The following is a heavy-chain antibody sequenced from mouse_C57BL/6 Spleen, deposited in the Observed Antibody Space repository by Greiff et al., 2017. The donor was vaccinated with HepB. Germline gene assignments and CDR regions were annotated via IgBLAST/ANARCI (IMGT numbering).Heavy chain of an antibody. CDR2: INPNNGGT. V-gene: IGHV1-26*01. CDR1: GYTFTDYY. D-gene: IGHD1-1*02. CDR3: ARCGNYAMDY. J-gene: IGHJ4*01. Sequence: VQLQQSGPELVKPGASVKISCKASGYTFTDYYMNWVKQSHGKSLEWIGDINPNNGGTSYNQKFKGKATLTVDKSSSTAYMELRSLTSEDSAVYYCARCGNYAMDYWGQGTSVTVSS.